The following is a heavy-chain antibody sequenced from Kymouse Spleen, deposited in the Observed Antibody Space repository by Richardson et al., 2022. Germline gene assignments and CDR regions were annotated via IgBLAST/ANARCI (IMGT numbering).Heavy chain of an antibody. J-gene: IGHJ5*02. CDR3: AKDISGWEGGATP. CDR1: GFTFDDYA. CDR2: ISWNSGSI. Sequence: EVQLVESGGGLVQPGRSLRLSCAASGFTFDDYAMHWVRQAPGKGLEWVSGISWNSGSIGYADSVKGRFTISRDNAKNSLYLQMNSLRAEDTALYYCAKDISGWEGGATPWGQGTLVTVSS. D-gene: IGHD6-19*01. V-gene: IGHV3-9*01.